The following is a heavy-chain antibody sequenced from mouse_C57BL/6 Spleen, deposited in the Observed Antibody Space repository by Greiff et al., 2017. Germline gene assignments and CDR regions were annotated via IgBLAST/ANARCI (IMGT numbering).Heavy chain of an antibody. CDR2: IDPSDSET. D-gene: IGHD2-2*01. CDR1: GYTFTSYW. J-gene: IGHJ4*01. V-gene: IGHV1-52*01. CDR3: AIWGYNVEAMDY. Sequence: QVQLQQPGAELVRPGSSVKLSCKASGYTFTSYWMPWVKQRPIQGLEWIGNIDPSDSETHYNQKFKDKDTLTVDKSSSTAYMQLRSLTSEDSAVYYCAIWGYNVEAMDYWGQGTSVTVSS.